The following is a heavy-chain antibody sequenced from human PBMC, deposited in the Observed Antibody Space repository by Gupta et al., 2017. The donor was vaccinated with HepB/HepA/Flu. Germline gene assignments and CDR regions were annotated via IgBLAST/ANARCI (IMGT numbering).Heavy chain of an antibody. CDR3: ARGERSDDDSSGYYDS. J-gene: IGHJ4*01. D-gene: IGHD3-22*01. Sequence: QVQLQESGPGLVKPSQTLSLTCTVSGGSISSGDYYWSWIRQPPGKGLEWIGYIYYSGSPNYNPSRQSRVTISVDTSKNQFSLRLSSVTDADTAVYYCARGERSDDDSSGYYDSWGHGTLVTVTT. V-gene: IGHV4-30-4*01. CDR2: IYYSGSP. CDR1: GGSISSGDYY.